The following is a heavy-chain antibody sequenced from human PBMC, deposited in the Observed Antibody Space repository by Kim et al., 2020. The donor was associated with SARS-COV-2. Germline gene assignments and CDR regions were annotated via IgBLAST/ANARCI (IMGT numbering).Heavy chain of an antibody. J-gene: IGHJ4*02. V-gene: IGHV4-39*01. D-gene: IGHD3-16*01. Sequence: YYNPSLKSRVIISVDTSRNQFSLKLTSLTAADTAVYYCARRSRGDGSPGYWGQGTLVTVSS. CDR3: ARRSRGDGSPGY.